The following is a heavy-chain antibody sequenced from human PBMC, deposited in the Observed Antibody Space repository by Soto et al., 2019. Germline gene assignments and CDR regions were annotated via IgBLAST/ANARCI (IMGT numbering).Heavy chain of an antibody. D-gene: IGHD6-13*01. CDR3: ARDGSPPLATIIAALPSLDY. CDR1: GFTFSSYG. V-gene: IGHV3-33*01. Sequence: PGGSLRLSCAASGFTFSSYGMHWVRQAPGKGLEWVAVIWYDGSNKYYADSVKGRFTISRDNSKNTLYLQMNSLRAEDTAVYYCARDGSPPLATIIAALPSLDYWGQGTLVTVSS. CDR2: IWYDGSNK. J-gene: IGHJ4*02.